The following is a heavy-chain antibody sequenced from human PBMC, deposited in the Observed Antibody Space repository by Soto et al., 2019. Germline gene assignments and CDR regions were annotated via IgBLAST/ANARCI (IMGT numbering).Heavy chain of an antibody. Sequence: QVQLQQWGAGLLKPSETLSLTGAVDGGSFSGYYWSWIRQPPGRGLEWIGEINHSASTNYNPSLKSRVTISVDTSKNQCSLKLSSVTAAATDVYYCERAVTSHYYYGMDVWGQGTTVTVSS. CDR1: GGSFSGYY. CDR2: INHSAST. CDR3: ERAVTSHYYYGMDV. J-gene: IGHJ6*02. V-gene: IGHV4-34*01. D-gene: IGHD4-17*01.